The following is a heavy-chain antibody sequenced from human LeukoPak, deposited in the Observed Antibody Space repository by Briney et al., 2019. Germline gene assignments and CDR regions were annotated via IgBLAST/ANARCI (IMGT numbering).Heavy chain of an antibody. CDR3: ARECGGSCYENYYYYGMDV. CDR1: GGSISSYY. D-gene: IGHD2-15*01. V-gene: IGHV4-59*01. J-gene: IGHJ6*02. Sequence: SETLSLTCTVSGGSISSYYWSWIRQPPGKGLEWIGYIYYSGSTNYNPSLKSRVTISVDTSKSQFSLKLSSVTAADTAVYYCARECGGSCYENYYYYGMDVWGQGTTVTVSS. CDR2: IYYSGST.